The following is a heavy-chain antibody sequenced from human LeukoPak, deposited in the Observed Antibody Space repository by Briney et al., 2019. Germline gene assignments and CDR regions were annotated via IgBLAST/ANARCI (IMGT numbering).Heavy chain of an antibody. CDR2: IYYSGST. J-gene: IGHJ6*02. D-gene: IGHD3-16*01. CDR1: GGSISSYY. V-gene: IGHV4-59*01. Sequence: SETLSLTCTVSGGSISSYYWSWIRQPPGKGLEWIGYIYYSGSTNYNPSLKSRVTISVDTSKNQFSLKLSSVTAADTAVYYCARAYYDYVWGSYGMDVWGQGTTVTVSS. CDR3: ARAYYDYVWGSYGMDV.